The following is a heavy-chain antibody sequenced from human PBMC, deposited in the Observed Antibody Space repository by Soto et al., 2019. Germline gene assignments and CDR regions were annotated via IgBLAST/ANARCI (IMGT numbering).Heavy chain of an antibody. CDR3: APRPMVRGPDLGLNAFDI. V-gene: IGHV3-23*01. D-gene: IGHD3-10*01. J-gene: IGHJ3*02. CDR1: GFTFSSYA. Sequence: TGGSLRLSCAASGFTFSSYAMSWVRQAPGKGLEWVSAISGSGGSTYYADSVKGRFTISRDNSKNTLYLQMNSLRAEDTAVYYCAPRPMVRGPDLGLNAFDIWGQGTMVTVSS. CDR2: ISGSGGST.